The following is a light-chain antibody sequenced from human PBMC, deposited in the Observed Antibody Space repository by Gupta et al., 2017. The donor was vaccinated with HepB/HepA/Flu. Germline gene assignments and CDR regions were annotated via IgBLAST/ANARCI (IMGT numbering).Light chain of an antibody. CDR1: QGIRND. J-gene: IGKJ1*01. Sequence: DIQMTDSPYYLSASVGDRVTITCRAIQGIRNDFGWYKQKPGKAPKRLFYAASSLQRGVPSRFSGSGSGTEFTLTISIQQPEDFATYYCLQHNSYRTWTFGQGTKVEIK. CDR2: AAS. V-gene: IGKV1-17*01. CDR3: LQHNSYRTWT.